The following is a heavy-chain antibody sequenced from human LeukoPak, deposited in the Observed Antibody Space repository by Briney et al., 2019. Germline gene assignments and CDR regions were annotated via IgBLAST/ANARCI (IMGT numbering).Heavy chain of an antibody. D-gene: IGHD4-11*01. CDR1: GYTFTGYY. J-gene: IGHJ4*02. CDR2: INPNSGGA. CDR3: ARDAIVRDYSNSDY. Sequence: ASVKVSCKASGYTFTGYYIHWVRQAPGQGLEWMGWINPNSGGANYAQKFQGRVTMTRDTSISTAYMELSRLTSDDTAVYYCARDAIVRDYSNSDYWGQGTLVTVSS. V-gene: IGHV1-2*02.